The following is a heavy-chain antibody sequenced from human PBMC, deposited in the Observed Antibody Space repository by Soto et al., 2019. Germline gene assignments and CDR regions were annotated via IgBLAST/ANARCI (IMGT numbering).Heavy chain of an antibody. CDR2: INPSGGST. Sequence: ASVKVSCKASGYTFTSYYMHWVRQAPGQGLEWMGIINPSGGSTSYAQKFQGRVTMTRDTSTSTVYMELSSLRSEDTAVYYCARAGDSSGYYYRSHYYGMDVWGQGTTVTVSS. CDR3: ARAGDSSGYYYRSHYYGMDV. J-gene: IGHJ6*02. D-gene: IGHD3-22*01. V-gene: IGHV1-46*01. CDR1: GYTFTSYY.